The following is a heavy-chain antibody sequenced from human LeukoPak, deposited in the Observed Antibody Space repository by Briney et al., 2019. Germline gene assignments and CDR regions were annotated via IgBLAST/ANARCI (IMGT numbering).Heavy chain of an antibody. Sequence: SETLSLTCTVSGGSISSYYWSWIRQPPGKGLEWIGYIYYSGSTNYNPSLKSRVTISVDTSKNQFSLKLRSVTAADRAVYYCARGRTGYQLLPTKKDYSYYYVDVWDKGTTVTVSS. CDR3: ARGRTGYQLLPTKKDYSYYYVDV. V-gene: IGHV4-59*12. J-gene: IGHJ6*03. CDR1: GGSISSYY. CDR2: IYYSGST. D-gene: IGHD2-2*01.